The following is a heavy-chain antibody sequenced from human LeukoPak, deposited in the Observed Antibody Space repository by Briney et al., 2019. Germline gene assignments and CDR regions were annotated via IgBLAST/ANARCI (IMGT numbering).Heavy chain of an antibody. J-gene: IGHJ4*02. Sequence: SETLSLTCTVSGGSLSSYYWSWIRQPPGKGLEWIGYIYYSGSTNYNPSLKSRVTISVDTSKNQFSLKLSSVTAADTAVYYCAAGGDYYDSSGYLDYWGQGTLVTVSS. CDR1: GGSLSSYY. V-gene: IGHV4-59*01. CDR2: IYYSGST. D-gene: IGHD3-22*01. CDR3: AAGGDYYDSSGYLDY.